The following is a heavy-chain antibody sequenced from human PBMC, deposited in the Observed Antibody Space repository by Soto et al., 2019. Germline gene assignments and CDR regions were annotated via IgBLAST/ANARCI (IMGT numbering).Heavy chain of an antibody. CDR3: AKDAVAAAGTHYYYGMDV. V-gene: IGHV3-23*01. J-gene: IGHJ6*02. CDR2: ISGSGGST. Sequence: PWWSLRLSCSASVFTFSSYAMSWVRQAPGKGLEWVSAISGSGGSTYYADSVKGRFTISRDNSKNTLYLQMNSLRAEDTAVYYCAKDAVAAAGTHYYYGMDVWGQGTTVTVSS. CDR1: VFTFSSYA. D-gene: IGHD6-13*01.